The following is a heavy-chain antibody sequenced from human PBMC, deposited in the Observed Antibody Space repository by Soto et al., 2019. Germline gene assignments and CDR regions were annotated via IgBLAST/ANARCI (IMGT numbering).Heavy chain of an antibody. CDR1: VGPFSVYY. Sequence: PPGTLSLTCAVYVGPFSVYYWSWIRQPPGKGLELIGEINHSGSTNYNPSLKSRVTISVDTSKNQFSLKLSSVTAADTAVYYCAREDPRQGGAFDIWGQGTMVTLSS. J-gene: IGHJ3*02. CDR3: AREDPRQGGAFDI. V-gene: IGHV4-34*01. CDR2: INHSGST. D-gene: IGHD2-15*01.